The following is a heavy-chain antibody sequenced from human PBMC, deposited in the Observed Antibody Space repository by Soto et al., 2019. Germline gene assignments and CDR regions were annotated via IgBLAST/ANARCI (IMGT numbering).Heavy chain of an antibody. J-gene: IGHJ6*03. CDR2: ISGSGGST. CDR1: GFTFSSYA. CDR3: ATPGDGSGSYWAYYYYYMDV. D-gene: IGHD3-10*01. Sequence: GGSLRLSCAASGFTFSSYAMSWVRQAPGKGLEWVSAISGSGGSTYYADSVKGRFTISRDNSKNTLYLQMNSLRAEDTAVYYCATPGDGSGSYWAYYYYYMDVWGKGTTVTVSS. V-gene: IGHV3-23*01.